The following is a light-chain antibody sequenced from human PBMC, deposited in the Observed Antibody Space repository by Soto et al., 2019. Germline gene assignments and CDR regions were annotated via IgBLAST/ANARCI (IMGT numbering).Light chain of an antibody. CDR3: CSYTGTYTYV. V-gene: IGLV2-11*01. Sequence: QSALTQPRSVSGSPGQSVTISCTGTSNDVGIYNYVSWYQQHPDKAPQLMIYDVSNRPSGVPDRFSGSKSGNTASLTISGLQAEDEADYYCCSYTGTYTYVLGTGTKVTVL. CDR2: DVS. CDR1: SNDVGIYNY. J-gene: IGLJ1*01.